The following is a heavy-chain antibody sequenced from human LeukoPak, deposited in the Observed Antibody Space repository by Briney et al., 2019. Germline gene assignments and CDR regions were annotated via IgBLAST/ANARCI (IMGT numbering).Heavy chain of an antibody. V-gene: IGHV3-30-3*01. CDR1: GFTFSSYA. D-gene: IGHD1-26*01. J-gene: IGHJ4*02. Sequence: GGSLRLSCAASGFTFSSYAMHWVRQAPGKGLEWVAVISYDGSNKYYADSVKGRFTISRDNSKNTLYLQMNSLRAEDTAVYYCARVRLRWELGLGSLDDWGQGTLVTVSS. CDR2: ISYDGSNK. CDR3: ARVRLRWELGLGSLDD.